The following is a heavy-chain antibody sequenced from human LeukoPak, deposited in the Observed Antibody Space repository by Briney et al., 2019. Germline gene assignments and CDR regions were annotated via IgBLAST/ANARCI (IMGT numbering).Heavy chain of an antibody. V-gene: IGHV1-69*13. CDR3: ARGEGPSGYYYGMDV. D-gene: IGHD1-26*01. Sequence: GASVTVSCTASGGTFSSYAISWVRQAPGQGLEWMGGIIPIFGTANYAQKFQGRVTITADESTSTAYMELSSLRSEDTAVYYCARGEGPSGYYYGMDVWGQGTTVTVSS. J-gene: IGHJ6*02. CDR2: IIPIFGTA. CDR1: GGTFSSYA.